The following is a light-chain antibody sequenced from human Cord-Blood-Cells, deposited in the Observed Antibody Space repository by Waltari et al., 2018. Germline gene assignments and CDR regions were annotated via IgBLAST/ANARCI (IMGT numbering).Light chain of an antibody. V-gene: IGKV4-1*01. J-gene: IGKJ1*01. CDR2: WAS. CDR1: QSVLYSSNNKDY. Sequence: DIVMTQFPHSLAVSLRDRAPINCKSRQSVLYSSNNKDYLAWYQQKPGQSPKLLIYWASTRESGVPDRFSGSGSGTDFTLTISSLQAEDVAVYYCQQYYSTPFTFGQGTKVEIK. CDR3: QQYYSTPFT.